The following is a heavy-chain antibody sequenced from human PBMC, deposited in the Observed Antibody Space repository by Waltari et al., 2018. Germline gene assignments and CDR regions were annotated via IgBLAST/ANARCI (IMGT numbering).Heavy chain of an antibody. CDR1: GFTFSSYA. V-gene: IGHV3-64*01. CDR3: ARSRYSNYVEEYYYYMDV. CDR2: ISSNGGST. D-gene: IGHD4-4*01. J-gene: IGHJ6*03. Sequence: EVQLVESGGGLVQPGGSLRLSCAASGFTFSSYAMHWVRQAPGKGLEYVSAISSNGGSTYYANSVKGRFTISRDNSKNTLYLQMGSLRAEDMAVYYCARSRYSNYVEEYYYYMDVWGKGTTVTISS.